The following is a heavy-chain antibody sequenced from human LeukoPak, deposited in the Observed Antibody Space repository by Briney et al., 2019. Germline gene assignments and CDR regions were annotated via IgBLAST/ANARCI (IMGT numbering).Heavy chain of an antibody. CDR3: ARDHGSAGGFDY. D-gene: IGHD2-15*01. CDR1: GGSISPYY. Sequence: SETLSLTCSVSGGSISPYYWSWIRQPPGKGLEWIGYIYYSGTTNYNPSLKSRVTISVDTSKNQFSLKLSSVTAADTAVYYCARDHGSAGGFDYWGQGTLVTVSS. CDR2: IYYSGTT. V-gene: IGHV4-59*01. J-gene: IGHJ4*02.